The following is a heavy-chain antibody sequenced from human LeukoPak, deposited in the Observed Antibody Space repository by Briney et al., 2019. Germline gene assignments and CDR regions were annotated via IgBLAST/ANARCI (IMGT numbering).Heavy chain of an antibody. V-gene: IGHV1-46*01. CDR2: INPSGGST. D-gene: IGHD5-18*01. J-gene: IGHJ6*03. Sequence: ASVKVSCKASGYTFTSYYMHWVRQAPGQGLEWMGIINPSGGSTSYAQKFQGRVTMTRDMSTSTVYMELSSLRSEDTAVYYCARVSYSLYYYYYYMDVWGKGTTVTISS. CDR3: ARVSYSLYYYYYYMDV. CDR1: GYTFTSYY.